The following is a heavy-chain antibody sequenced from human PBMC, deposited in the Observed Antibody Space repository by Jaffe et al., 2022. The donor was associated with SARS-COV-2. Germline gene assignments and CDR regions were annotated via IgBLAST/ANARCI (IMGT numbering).Heavy chain of an antibody. CDR3: ARDRGYSGYDRYYYYYGMDV. CDR2: IKQDGSEK. Sequence: EVQLVESGGGLVQPGGSLRLSCAASGFTFSSYWMSWVRQAPGKGLEWVANIKQDGSEKYYVDSVKGRFTISRDNAKNSLYLQMNSLRAEDTAVYYCARDRGYSGYDRYYYYYGMDVWGQGTTVTVSS. D-gene: IGHD5-12*01. J-gene: IGHJ6*02. V-gene: IGHV3-7*03. CDR1: GFTFSSYW.